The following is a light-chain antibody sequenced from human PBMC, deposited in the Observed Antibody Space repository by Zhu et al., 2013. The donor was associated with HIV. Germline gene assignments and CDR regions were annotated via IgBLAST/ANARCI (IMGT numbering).Light chain of an antibody. CDR1: QSVNSSY. CDR3: QQYNNWPRT. J-gene: IGKJ1*01. CDR2: GAS. Sequence: EIVLTQSPATLSLSPGERATLSCRASQSVNSSYLAWYQQKPGQAPRLLIYGASSRATGIPDRFSGSGSGTEFTLTISSLQSEDFAVYYCQQYNNWPRTFGQGTKVEIK. V-gene: IGKV3D-15*01.